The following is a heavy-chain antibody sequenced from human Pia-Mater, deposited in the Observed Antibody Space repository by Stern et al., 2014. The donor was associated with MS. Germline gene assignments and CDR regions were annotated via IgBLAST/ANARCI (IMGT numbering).Heavy chain of an antibody. CDR3: ARGVTAVTNYVPNWCFDL. D-gene: IGHD4-11*01. CDR1: GGSITNRDY. Sequence: QVQLVESGPGLVKPSETLSLTCTVSGGSITNRDYWGWIRQSPGKGLEWIGSVYYSGITYYRPSLKSRATTSIATSRNQFFLNLTSVTATDTAVYFCARGVTAVTNYVPNWCFDLWGRGTLVTVSS. V-gene: IGHV4-39*02. CDR2: VYYSGIT. J-gene: IGHJ2*01.